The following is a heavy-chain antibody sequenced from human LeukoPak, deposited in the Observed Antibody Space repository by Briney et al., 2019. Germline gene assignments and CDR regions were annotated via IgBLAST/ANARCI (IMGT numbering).Heavy chain of an antibody. CDR1: GGSISSYY. CDR3: ARDPVLGSGRGYFDY. CDR2: IYHSGST. D-gene: IGHD6-19*01. Sequence: SETLSLTCTVSGGSISSYYWGWIRQPPGKGLEWIGSIYHSGSTYYNPSLKSRVTISVDTSKNQFSLKLSSVTAADTAVYYCARDPVLGSGRGYFDYWGQGTLVTVSS. V-gene: IGHV4-38-2*02. J-gene: IGHJ4*02.